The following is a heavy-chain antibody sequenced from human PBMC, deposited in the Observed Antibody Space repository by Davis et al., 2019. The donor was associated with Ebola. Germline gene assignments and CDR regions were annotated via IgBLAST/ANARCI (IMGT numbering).Heavy chain of an antibody. CDR2: IKSKTDGGTT. Sequence: GESLKISCAASGFTFSNAWMSWVRQAPGKGLEWVGRIKSKTDGGTTDYAAPVKGRFTISRDDSKNTLYLQMNSLKTEDTAVYYCTTGVYGDYRPCYWGQGTLVTVSS. J-gene: IGHJ4*02. V-gene: IGHV3-15*01. CDR1: GFTFSNAW. D-gene: IGHD4-17*01. CDR3: TTGVYGDYRPCY.